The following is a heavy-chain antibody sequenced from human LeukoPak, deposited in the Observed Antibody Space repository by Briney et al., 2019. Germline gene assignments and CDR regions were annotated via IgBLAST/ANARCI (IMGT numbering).Heavy chain of an antibody. J-gene: IGHJ6*02. Sequence: GESLKISCKGSGYSFTSYWIGWVRQMPGKGLEWMGIIYPGDSDTRYSPSFQGQVTISADKSISTAYLQWSSLKASDTAMYYCARLDWWYSGHNDYYYYGMDVWGQGTTVTVSS. CDR1: GYSFTSYW. CDR3: ARLDWWYSGHNDYYYYGMDV. V-gene: IGHV5-51*01. D-gene: IGHD1-26*01. CDR2: IYPGDSDT.